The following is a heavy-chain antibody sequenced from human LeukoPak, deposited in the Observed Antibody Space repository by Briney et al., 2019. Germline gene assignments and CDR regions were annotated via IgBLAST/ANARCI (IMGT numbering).Heavy chain of an antibody. Sequence: GGSLRLSCAASGFTFSIYAMSWVRQAPGKGLEWVSSISSKGELTFYADSVKGRFTISRDNSESTLYLQMNILRADDMAIYYCTRDRPNYYGSDGHYYRRNGDYWGQGTLVTVSS. CDR2: ISSKGELT. D-gene: IGHD3-22*01. V-gene: IGHV3-23*01. J-gene: IGHJ4*02. CDR3: TRDRPNYYGSDGHYYRRNGDY. CDR1: GFTFSIYA.